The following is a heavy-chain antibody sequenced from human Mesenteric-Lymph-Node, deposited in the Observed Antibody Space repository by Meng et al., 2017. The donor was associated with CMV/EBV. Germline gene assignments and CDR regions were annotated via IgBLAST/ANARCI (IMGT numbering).Heavy chain of an antibody. CDR3: AKDGGLGMAWFDP. D-gene: IGHD4-23*01. CDR1: EFTFSSYA. CDR2: ISGSGGST. Sequence: GGSLRLSCAASEFTFSSYAMSWVRQAPGKGLEWVSAISGSGGSTYYADSVKGRFTISRDNSKNTLYLQMNSLRTEDTAVYYCAKDGGLGMAWFDPWGQGTLVTVSS. J-gene: IGHJ5*02. V-gene: IGHV3-23*01.